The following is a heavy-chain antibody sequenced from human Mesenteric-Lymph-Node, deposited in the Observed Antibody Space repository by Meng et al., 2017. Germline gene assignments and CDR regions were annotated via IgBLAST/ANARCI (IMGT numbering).Heavy chain of an antibody. V-gene: IGHV4-30-4*01. CDR3: AREGRSHQVGVSVY. CDR2: IYNSGST. J-gene: IGHJ4*02. Sequence: GQLQDAGPGLVKPLQTLSPTCTVSGGSISSGDYYWSWIRQPPGKGLEWIGYIYNSGSTYYNPSLKSRVTISVDTSKNQFSLKLRFVTAADTAVYYCAREGRSHQVGVSVYWGQGNLVTVSS. CDR1: GGSISSGDYY. D-gene: IGHD2-21*01.